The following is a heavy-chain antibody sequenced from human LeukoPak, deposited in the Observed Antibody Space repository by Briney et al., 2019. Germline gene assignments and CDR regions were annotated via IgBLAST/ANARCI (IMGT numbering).Heavy chain of an antibody. V-gene: IGHV1-2*02. J-gene: IGHJ5*02. D-gene: IGHD5-12*01. CDR1: GYSFTGYY. Sequence: ASVNVSCKASGYSFTGYYIHWVRQAPGQGLEWMGWINPNNGGTNFAQKFQGRVTMTRDTSISTAYMELSRLRSDDTAIYYCAKDQNTGYANNWFDPWGQGTLVTVSS. CDR3: AKDQNTGYANNWFDP. CDR2: INPNNGGT.